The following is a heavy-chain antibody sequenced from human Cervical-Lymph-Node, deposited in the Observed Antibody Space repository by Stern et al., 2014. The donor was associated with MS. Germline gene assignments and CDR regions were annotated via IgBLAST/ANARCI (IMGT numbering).Heavy chain of an antibody. V-gene: IGHV3-21*01. Sequence: EVQLEESGGGLVKPGGSLRLSCAASGFTFSSYSMNWVRQAPGKGLEWVSSISSSSSYIYYADSVKGRFTISRDNAKNSLYLQMNSLRAEDTAVYYCARVPSSRWPFYYYYGMDVWGQGTTVTVSS. D-gene: IGHD6-19*01. CDR1: GFTFSSYS. CDR2: ISSSSSYI. CDR3: ARVPSSRWPFYYYYGMDV. J-gene: IGHJ6*02.